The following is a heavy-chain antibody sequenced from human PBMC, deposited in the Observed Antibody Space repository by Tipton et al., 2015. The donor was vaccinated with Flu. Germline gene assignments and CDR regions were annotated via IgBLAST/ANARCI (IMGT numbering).Heavy chain of an antibody. J-gene: IGHJ4*02. CDR3: ARHTAGIHT. D-gene: IGHD2-21*02. CDR1: GYTFTDSY. CDR2: LNPHQFDT. Sequence: QLVQSGPEVKKPGASVTVSCKASGYTFTDSYIHWIRQAPGRGLEYMGRLNPHQFDTVYIGAFQGRISMTSDTSASTAFLEVKDLTPDDTAIYFCARHTAGIHTWGQGTLVTVSP. V-gene: IGHV1-2*06.